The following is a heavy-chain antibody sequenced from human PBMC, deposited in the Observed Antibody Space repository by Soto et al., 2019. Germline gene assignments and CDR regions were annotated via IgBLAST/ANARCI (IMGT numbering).Heavy chain of an antibody. V-gene: IGHV3-11*01. Sequence: PGGALRLSCAASGFTFRDYYMSWIRQAPRKGLEWVSYISSSGSTIYYADSAKGRFTISRDNAKNSLYLQMNSLRAEDTAVYYCARDHVSLDYYGSGSYDDVFDPWGQGT. CDR1: GFTFRDYY. CDR3: ARDHVSLDYYGSGSYDDVFDP. J-gene: IGHJ5*02. CDR2: ISSSGSTI. D-gene: IGHD3-10*01.